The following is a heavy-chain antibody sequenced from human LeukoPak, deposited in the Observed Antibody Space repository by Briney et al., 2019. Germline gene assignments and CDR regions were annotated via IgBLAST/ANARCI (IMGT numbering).Heavy chain of an antibody. CDR1: GYSFTSYW. CDR3: ARQPLGKYYGSGSFIGYYSYMDV. V-gene: IGHV5-51*01. CDR2: IYPGDSDT. J-gene: IGHJ6*03. D-gene: IGHD3-10*01. Sequence: GESLKISCKGSGYSFTSYWIGWVRQMSGKGLEWMGIIYPGDSDTRYSPSFQGQVIISADKFISTAYLQWSSLKASDTAMYYCARQPLGKYYGSGSFIGYYSYMDVWGKGTTVTVS.